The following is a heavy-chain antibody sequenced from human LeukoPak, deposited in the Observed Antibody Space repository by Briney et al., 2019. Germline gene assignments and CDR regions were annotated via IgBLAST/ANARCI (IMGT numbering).Heavy chain of an antibody. V-gene: IGHV3-23*01. CDR2: ISNSGGSA. J-gene: IGHJ4*02. CDR1: GFTFNTYA. CDR3: AKGLRLGELSSAFDY. D-gene: IGHD3-16*02. Sequence: PGGSLRLSCAASGFTFNTYAMSWVRQAPGKGLEWVSGISNSGGSAYYADSVKGRFTISRDNSRNTLYLQMNSLRAEDTAVYYCAKGLRLGELSSAFDYWGQGTLVTVSS.